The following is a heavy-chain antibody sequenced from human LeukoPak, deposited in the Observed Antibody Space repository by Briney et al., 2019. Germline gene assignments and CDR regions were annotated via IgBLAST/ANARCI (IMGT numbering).Heavy chain of an antibody. CDR3: ARDIHPGIAAAGNNY. CDR1: GYTFTSYG. D-gene: IGHD6-13*01. V-gene: IGHV1-18*03. CDR2: ISAYNGNT. Sequence: ASVKVSCKASGYTFTSYGISWVRQAPGQGLEWMGWISAYNGNTNYAQKLQGRVTMTTDTSTSTAYMELRSLRSDDMAVYYCARDIHPGIAAAGNNYWGQGTLVTVSS. J-gene: IGHJ4*02.